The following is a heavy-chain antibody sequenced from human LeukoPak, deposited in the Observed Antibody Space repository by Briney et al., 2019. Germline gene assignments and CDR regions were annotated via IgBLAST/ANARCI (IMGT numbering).Heavy chain of an antibody. Sequence: GGSLRLSCAASGFTFSSYWMHWVRQAPGKGLVWVSRSNSDGSTTNYADYVKGRFTISRDNAKNMLYLQMNSLRAEDTAVYYCARGPTIRDYDFWTTDVWGKGTTVTVSS. CDR2: SNSDGSTT. J-gene: IGHJ6*04. CDR1: GFTFSSYW. V-gene: IGHV3-74*01. D-gene: IGHD3-3*01. CDR3: ARGPTIRDYDFWTTDV.